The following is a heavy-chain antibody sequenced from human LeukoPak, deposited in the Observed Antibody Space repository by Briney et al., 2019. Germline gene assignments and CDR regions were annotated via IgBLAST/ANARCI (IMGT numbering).Heavy chain of an antibody. CDR2: ISGSGGST. CDR1: GFTFSSYA. D-gene: IGHD6-13*01. CDR3: ARGGSSWYSVWMAY. J-gene: IGHJ4*02. Sequence: PGGSLRLSCAASGFTFSSYAMSWVRQAPGKGLEWVSAISGSGGSTYYADSVKGRFTIPRDNSKNTLYLQMNSLRAEDTAVYYCARGGSSWYSVWMAYWGQGTLVTVSS. V-gene: IGHV3-23*01.